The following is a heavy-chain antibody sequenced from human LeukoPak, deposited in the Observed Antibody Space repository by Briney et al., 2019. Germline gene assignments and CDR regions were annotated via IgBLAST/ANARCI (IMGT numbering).Heavy chain of an antibody. D-gene: IGHD1-26*01. CDR1: GFTFSSYE. CDR2: IQSTGTTI. J-gene: IGHJ3*02. V-gene: IGHV3-48*03. Sequence: GGSLRLSCAASGFTFSSYEMNWVRQAPGKGLEWVSYIQSTGTTIHYADSVKGRFTTSRDNAENSLYLQVNNLRVEDTAVYYCVRSDWETYAFDIWGQGAMVTVSS. CDR3: VRSDWETYAFDI.